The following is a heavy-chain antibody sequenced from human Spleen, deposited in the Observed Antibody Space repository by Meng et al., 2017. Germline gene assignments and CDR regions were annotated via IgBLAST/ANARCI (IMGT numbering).Heavy chain of an antibody. CDR3: ARGRGRVAPFDY. Sequence: GESLKISCAASGFTFSSYSMNWVRQAPGKGLEWVSSISSSTSYIYYADSVKGRFTISRDNAKNSLYLQMNSLRAEDTAVYYCARGRGRVAPFDYWGQGTLVTVSS. J-gene: IGHJ4*02. D-gene: IGHD5-12*01. CDR1: GFTFSSYS. V-gene: IGHV3-21*01. CDR2: ISSSTSYI.